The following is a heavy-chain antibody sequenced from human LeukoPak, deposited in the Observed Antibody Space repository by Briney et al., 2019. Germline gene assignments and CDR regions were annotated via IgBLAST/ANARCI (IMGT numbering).Heavy chain of an antibody. CDR3: ARVLGSGYSDY. V-gene: IGHV4-59*01. CDR2: IYSSGST. J-gene: IGHJ4*02. D-gene: IGHD2-15*01. CDR1: GGSISSYH. Sequence: ASETLSLTCTVSGGSISSYHWSWIRQPPGKELEWLGYIYSSGSTNYNPSLKSRVTVSVDTSKEQFSLKLSSVTAADTAVYYCARVLGSGYSDYWGQGTLVTVSS.